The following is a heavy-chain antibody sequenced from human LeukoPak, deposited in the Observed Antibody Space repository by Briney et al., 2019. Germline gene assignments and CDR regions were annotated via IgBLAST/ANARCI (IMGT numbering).Heavy chain of an antibody. Sequence: GGSLRLSCAASGFTFSSYWMHWVRQAPGKGLVWVSRINTDGSSTSYADSVKGRFTISRDNAKNTLYLQMNSLRAEDTAVYYCARVPASSDWGPQYYYYYMDVWGKGTTVTVSS. J-gene: IGHJ6*03. CDR2: INTDGSST. CDR1: GFTFSSYW. D-gene: IGHD7-27*01. CDR3: ARVPASSDWGPQYYYYYMDV. V-gene: IGHV3-74*01.